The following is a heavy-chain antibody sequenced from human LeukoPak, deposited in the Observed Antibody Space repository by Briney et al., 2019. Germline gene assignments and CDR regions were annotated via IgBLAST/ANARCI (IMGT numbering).Heavy chain of an antibody. CDR2: IYYSGYT. D-gene: IGHD5-24*01. J-gene: IGHJ4*02. V-gene: IGHV4-59*01. Sequence: SETLSLTCTVSGDSISSYYWSWIRQPPGKGLEWIGYIYYSGYTNYNPSLKSRVTMSVDTSKSQFSLKLSSVTAADTAVYYCVRHGSLQFGGGKNYFDYWGQGTLVTVSS. CDR1: GDSISSYY. CDR3: VRHGSLQFGGGKNYFDY.